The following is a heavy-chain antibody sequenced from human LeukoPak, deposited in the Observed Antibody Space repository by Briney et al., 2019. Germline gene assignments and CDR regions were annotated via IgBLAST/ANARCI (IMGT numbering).Heavy chain of an antibody. CDR3: AKDRGMRSGYGYFDY. D-gene: IGHD3-22*01. J-gene: IGHJ4*02. V-gene: IGHV3-23*01. CDR2: ISGSGGST. CDR1: GFTFSSYA. Sequence: GGSLRLSCAASGFTFSSYAMSWVRQAPGKGLEWVSAISGSGGSTYYADSVKGRFTISRDNSKNTLYLQMNSLRAEDTAVYYCAKDRGMRSGYGYFDYWGQGTLVTVSS.